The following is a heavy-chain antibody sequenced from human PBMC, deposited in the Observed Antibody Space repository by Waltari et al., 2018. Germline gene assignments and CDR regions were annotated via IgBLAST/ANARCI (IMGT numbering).Heavy chain of an antibody. V-gene: IGHV1-69*10. Sequence: QVQLLQTGTYVNQPGSSVRLSCPASAGTFCLSALTSVLHAPGPGLACTQGSIPILGIANYAEKFQGGVTITADNPTSTVNMELSRLRTEDTAVYYCARDRRQSVGSSTTGPVDAFDIWGQGTMVTVSS. CDR2: SIPILGIA. J-gene: IGHJ3*02. CDR3: ARDRRQSVGSSTTGPVDAFDI. CDR1: AGTFCLSA. D-gene: IGHD6-13*01.